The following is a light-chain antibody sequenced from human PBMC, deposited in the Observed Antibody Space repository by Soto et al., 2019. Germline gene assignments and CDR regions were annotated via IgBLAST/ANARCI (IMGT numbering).Light chain of an antibody. CDR2: FNSDGSH. CDR3: QTWAAGFHWV. J-gene: IGLJ3*02. CDR1: SGHSSSA. Sequence: QLVLTQSPSASASLGASVKLTCTLSSGHSSSAIAWHQQHPEKGLRYLMKFNSDGSHRKGDGIPDRFSGSSSAAERYLTISVLQYEEEAEYHCQTWAAGFHWVFGGGTKVTVL. V-gene: IGLV4-69*01.